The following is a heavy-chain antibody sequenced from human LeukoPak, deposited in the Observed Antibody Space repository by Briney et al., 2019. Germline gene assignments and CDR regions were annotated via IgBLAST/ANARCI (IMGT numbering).Heavy chain of an antibody. Sequence: SETLSLTCAVYGGSFSGYYWSWLRQPPGKGLEWIGEINHSGSTNYNPSLKSRVTISVDTSKKQFSLKLSSVTAADTAVYYCASLYSRRYSGSYRSFDYWGQGTLVTVSS. V-gene: IGHV4-34*01. CDR3: ASLYSRRYSGSYRSFDY. CDR1: GGSFSGYY. CDR2: INHSGST. D-gene: IGHD1-26*01. J-gene: IGHJ4*02.